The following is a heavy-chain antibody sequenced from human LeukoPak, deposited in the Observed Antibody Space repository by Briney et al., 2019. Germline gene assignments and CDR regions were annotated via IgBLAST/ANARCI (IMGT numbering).Heavy chain of an antibody. CDR2: VLYDRSNE. CDR1: GFTFRNYG. J-gene: IGHJ4*02. CDR3: AKDGQVGATTYLDY. V-gene: IGHV3-30*18. Sequence: QPGGSLRLSCAPSGFTFRNYGMHWARQAPGKGLEWEAVVLYDRSNEYYADSVKVRFTISRDNSKHTLYLKMISLRPTDTAVYYCAKDGQVGATTYLDYWRQGPLVSVSS. D-gene: IGHD1-26*01.